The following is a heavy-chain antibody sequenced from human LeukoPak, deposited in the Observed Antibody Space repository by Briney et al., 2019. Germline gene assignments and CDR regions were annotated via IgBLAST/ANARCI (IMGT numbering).Heavy chain of an antibody. V-gene: IGHV3-48*01. Sequence: GGSLRLSCAASGFTFSSYSMNWVRQAPGKGLEWVSYISSSSSTIYYADSVKGRFTISRDNAKNSLYLQMNSLRAEDTASYYCAKTKGDYEYWSGYYKYYFDYWGQGTLVTVSS. D-gene: IGHD3-3*01. J-gene: IGHJ4*02. CDR2: ISSSSSTI. CDR3: AKTKGDYEYWSGYYKYYFDY. CDR1: GFTFSSYS.